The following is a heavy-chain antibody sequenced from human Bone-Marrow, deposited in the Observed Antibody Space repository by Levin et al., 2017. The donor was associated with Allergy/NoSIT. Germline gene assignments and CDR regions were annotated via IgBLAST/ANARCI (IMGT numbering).Heavy chain of an antibody. Sequence: PSETLSLTCTVSNASVSIYHWTWIRQTPGKGLDWVGRIYSSGSTYYNPSLRGRVTLSIDTSKNQFTLTLRSVTAADTVMYYCARGQEKTGRYWYFDVWGRGTRVAVSS. CDR1: NASVSIYH. V-gene: IGHV4-4*07. CDR3: ARGQEKTGRYWYFDV. CDR2: IYSSGST. D-gene: IGHD1-1*01. J-gene: IGHJ2*01.